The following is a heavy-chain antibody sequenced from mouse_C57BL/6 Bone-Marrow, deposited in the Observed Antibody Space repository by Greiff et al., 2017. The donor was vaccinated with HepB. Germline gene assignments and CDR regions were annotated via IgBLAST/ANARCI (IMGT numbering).Heavy chain of an antibody. CDR1: GFNIKNTY. CDR3: ATTVVATYWYFDV. J-gene: IGHJ1*03. Sequence: VQLQQSVAELVRPGASVKLSCTASGFNIKNTYMHWVKQRPEQGLEWIGRIDPANGNTKYAPKFQGKATITADTSSDTAYLQLSSLTSEDTAIYYCATTVVATYWYFDVWGTGTTVTVSS. CDR2: IDPANGNT. V-gene: IGHV14-3*01. D-gene: IGHD1-1*01.